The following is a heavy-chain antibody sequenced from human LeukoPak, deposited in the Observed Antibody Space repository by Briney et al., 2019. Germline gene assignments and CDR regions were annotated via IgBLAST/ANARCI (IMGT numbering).Heavy chain of an antibody. J-gene: IGHJ4*02. CDR3: ARDQYDTWSRRGNFDS. Sequence: GGSLRLSCVASGFTFGKYWMSWVRQAPGKGLEWVANIKLDGSEKNYVDSVKGRFTISGDNTKNSLYLQMNSLRVEDTAVFYCARDQYDTWSRRGNFDSWGQGTLVIVSS. CDR1: GFTFGKYW. D-gene: IGHD3-3*01. CDR2: IKLDGSEK. V-gene: IGHV3-7*03.